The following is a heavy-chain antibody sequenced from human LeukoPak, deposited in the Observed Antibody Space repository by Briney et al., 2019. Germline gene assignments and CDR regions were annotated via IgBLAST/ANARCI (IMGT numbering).Heavy chain of an antibody. J-gene: IGHJ4*02. CDR1: GGTFSSYA. CDR3: ARDPRVTFDWFLVIDY. D-gene: IGHD3-9*01. V-gene: IGHV1-69*13. CDR2: IIPIFGTA. Sequence: SVKVSCKASGGTFSSYAISWVRQAPGQGLEWMGGIIPIFGTANYAQKFQGRVTITADESTSTAYMELSSLRSEDTAVYYCARDPRVTFDWFLVIDYWGQGTLVTVSS.